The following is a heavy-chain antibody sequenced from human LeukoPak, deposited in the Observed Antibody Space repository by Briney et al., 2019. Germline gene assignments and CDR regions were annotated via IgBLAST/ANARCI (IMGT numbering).Heavy chain of an antibody. J-gene: IGHJ4*02. Sequence: ASVKVSCKASGYTFTSYDINWVRQATGQGLEWMGWMNPNSGNTGYAQKFQGRVTMTRDTSTSTVYMELSSLRSEDTAVYYCARGRYSSSWAPFDYWGQGTLVTVSS. CDR2: MNPNSGNT. CDR3: ARGRYSSSWAPFDY. CDR1: GYTFTSYD. D-gene: IGHD6-13*01. V-gene: IGHV1-8*01.